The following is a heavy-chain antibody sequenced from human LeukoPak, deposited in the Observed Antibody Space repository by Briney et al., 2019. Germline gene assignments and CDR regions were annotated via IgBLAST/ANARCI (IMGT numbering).Heavy chain of an antibody. D-gene: IGHD2-8*01. CDR3: ARGNIVLMVYEGYFDY. J-gene: IGHJ4*02. CDR2: ISYDGSNK. V-gene: IGHV3-30-3*01. CDR1: GFTFSSYA. Sequence: GRSLRLSCAASGFTFSSYAMHWVRQAPGKGLEWVAVISYDGSNKYYADSVKGRFTISRDNSKNTLYLQMNSLRAEDTAVYYCARGNIVLMVYEGYFDYWGQGTLVTVSS.